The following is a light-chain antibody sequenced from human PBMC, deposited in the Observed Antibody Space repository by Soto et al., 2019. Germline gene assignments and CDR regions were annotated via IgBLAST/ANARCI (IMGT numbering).Light chain of an antibody. Sequence: QSVLTQPASVSGSPGQSITISCTGTSSDIGRYNYVSWYQQYPGKAPKFMIYDVSNRPSGVSNRFSGSKSGNTASLTISGLQAEDEADYYCRSYICSSTYVFGTGTKVTVL. CDR1: SSDIGRYNY. CDR3: RSYICSSTYV. V-gene: IGLV2-14*03. J-gene: IGLJ1*01. CDR2: DVS.